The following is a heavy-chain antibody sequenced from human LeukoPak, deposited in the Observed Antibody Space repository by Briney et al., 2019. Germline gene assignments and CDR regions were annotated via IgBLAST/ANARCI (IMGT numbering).Heavy chain of an antibody. V-gene: IGHV3-23*01. CDR2: ISGSGGST. CDR1: GFNFPINW. J-gene: IGHJ4*02. D-gene: IGHD6-13*01. CDR3: AKDNGIIGGSWFDY. Sequence: GGSLRLSCAASGFNFPINWMSWVRQAPGKGLEWVSAISGSGGSTYYADSVKGRFTISRDNSKNTLYLQMNSLRAEDTAVYYCAKDNGIIGGSWFDYWGQGTLVTVSS.